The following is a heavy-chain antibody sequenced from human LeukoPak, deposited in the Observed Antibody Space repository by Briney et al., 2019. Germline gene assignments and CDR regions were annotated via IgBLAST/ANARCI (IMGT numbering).Heavy chain of an antibody. V-gene: IGHV4-39*07. Sequence: PSETLSLTCTVSGGSISSSSYYWGWIRQPPGKGLEWIGSIYYSGSTYYNPSLKSRVTISVDTSKNQFSLKLSSVTAADTAVYYCARVSMVRKKADYYYYGMDVWGQGTTVTVSS. J-gene: IGHJ6*02. CDR3: ARVSMVRKKADYYYYGMDV. D-gene: IGHD3-10*01. CDR1: GGSISSSSYY. CDR2: IYYSGST.